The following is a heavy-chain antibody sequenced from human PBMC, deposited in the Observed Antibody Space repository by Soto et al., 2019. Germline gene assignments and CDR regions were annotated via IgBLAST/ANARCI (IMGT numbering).Heavy chain of an antibody. V-gene: IGHV4-31*03. D-gene: IGHD3-22*01. Sequence: QVQLQESGPGLVKPSQTLSLTCTVSGGSISSGGYYWSWIRQHPGNGLEWIGYIYYSGSTYYNPSLKSRVTISVDTSKNQFALKLSSVTAADTAVYYCARGFVQDDSSGYDPFDYWGQGTLVTVSS. CDR2: IYYSGST. J-gene: IGHJ4*02. CDR1: GGSISSGGYY. CDR3: ARGFVQDDSSGYDPFDY.